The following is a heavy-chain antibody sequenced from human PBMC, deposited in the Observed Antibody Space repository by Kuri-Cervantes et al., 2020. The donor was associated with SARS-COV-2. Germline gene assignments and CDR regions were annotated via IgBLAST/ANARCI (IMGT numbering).Heavy chain of an antibody. J-gene: IGHJ4*02. V-gene: IGHV1-18*01. D-gene: IGHD6-6*01. Sequence: ASVKVSCKASGGTFSSYAISWVRQAPGQGLEWMGWISAYNGNTNYAQKLQGRVTMTTDTSTSTAYMELRSLRSDDTAVYCCARDLGQLGRAIDYWGQGTLVTVSS. CDR1: GGTFSSYA. CDR3: ARDLGQLGRAIDY. CDR2: ISAYNGNT.